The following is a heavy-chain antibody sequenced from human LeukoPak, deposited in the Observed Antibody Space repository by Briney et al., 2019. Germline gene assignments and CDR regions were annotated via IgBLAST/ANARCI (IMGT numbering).Heavy chain of an antibody. CDR1: GFTFSSYA. CDR2: ISYDGSNK. Sequence: GGSLRLSCAASGFTFSSYAMHWVRQAPGKGLEWVAVISYDGSNKYYADSVKGRFTISRDNSKNTLYLQMNSLRAEDTAVYYCARELSATVSAFDYWGQGTLVTASS. D-gene: IGHD4-17*01. CDR3: ARELSATVSAFDY. J-gene: IGHJ4*02. V-gene: IGHV3-30-3*01.